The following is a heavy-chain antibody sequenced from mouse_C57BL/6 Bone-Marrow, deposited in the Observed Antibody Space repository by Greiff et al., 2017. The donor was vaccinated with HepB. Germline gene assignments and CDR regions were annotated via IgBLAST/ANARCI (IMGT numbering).Heavy chain of an antibody. CDR1: GFNIKDDY. D-gene: IGHD1-1*01. V-gene: IGHV14-4*01. J-gene: IGHJ1*03. CDR3: TTDYYGWYFDV. CDR2: IDPENGDT. Sequence: EVQLQESGAELVRPGASVKLSCTASGFNIKDDYMHWVKQRPEQGLEWIGWIDPENGDTEYASKFQGKATITADTSSNPAYLQLSSLTSEDTAVYYCTTDYYGWYFDVWGTGTTVTVSS.